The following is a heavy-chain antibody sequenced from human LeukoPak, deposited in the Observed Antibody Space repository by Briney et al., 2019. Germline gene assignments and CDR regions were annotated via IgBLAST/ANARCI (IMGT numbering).Heavy chain of an antibody. CDR3: AKEGISGSYPFDY. J-gene: IGHJ4*02. V-gene: IGHV3-7*03. Sequence: ANIKQDGSEKHYVDSVKGRFTISRDNAKNSVYLQMNSLRAEDTAVYYCAKEGISGSYPFDYWGQGTLVTVSS. CDR2: IKQDGSEK. D-gene: IGHD1-26*01.